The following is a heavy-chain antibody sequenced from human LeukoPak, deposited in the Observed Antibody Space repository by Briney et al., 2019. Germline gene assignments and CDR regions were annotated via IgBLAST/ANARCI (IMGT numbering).Heavy chain of an antibody. Sequence: GASVTVSCKGSGYTLTELSMHWVRQAPGKGREGMGGVDPEDGETIYAQRFQGRVTMTEDTSTDTAYMELSSLRSEDTAVYYCATDGVVPAAMSGFDPWGQGTLVTVSS. CDR1: GYTLTELS. J-gene: IGHJ5*02. V-gene: IGHV1-24*01. D-gene: IGHD2-2*01. CDR3: ATDGVVPAAMSGFDP. CDR2: VDPEDGET.